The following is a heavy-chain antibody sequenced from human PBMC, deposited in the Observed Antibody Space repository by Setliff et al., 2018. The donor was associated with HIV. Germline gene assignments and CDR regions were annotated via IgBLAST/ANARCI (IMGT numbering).Heavy chain of an antibody. D-gene: IGHD3-10*01. CDR2: IFDSGTT. Sequence: PSETLSLTCTVPGGSITSYYWNWIRQSPGKGLEWIGYIFDSGTTKYNPSVTSRVTISVDVSKNQFSLQLISVTAADTAVYYCASQGGYNSPLMFWGQGKLVTVSS. J-gene: IGHJ4*02. V-gene: IGHV4-59*08. CDR1: GGSITSYY. CDR3: ASQGGYNSPLMF.